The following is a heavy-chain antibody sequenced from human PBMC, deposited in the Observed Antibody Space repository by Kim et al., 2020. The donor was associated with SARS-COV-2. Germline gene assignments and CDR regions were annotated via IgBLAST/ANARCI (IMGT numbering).Heavy chain of an antibody. Sequence: SVKVSCKASGGTFSSYAISWVRQAPGQGLEWMGRIIPILGIANYAQKFQGRVTITADKSTSTAYMELSSLRSEDTAVYYCARGVVRGVISPPYGMDVWG. CDR1: GGTFSSYA. D-gene: IGHD3-10*01. V-gene: IGHV1-69*04. J-gene: IGHJ6*02. CDR3: ARGVVRGVISPPYGMDV. CDR2: IIPILGIA.